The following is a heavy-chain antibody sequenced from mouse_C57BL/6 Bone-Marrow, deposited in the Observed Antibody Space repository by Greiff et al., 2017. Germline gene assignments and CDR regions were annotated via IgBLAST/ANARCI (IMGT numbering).Heavy chain of an antibody. V-gene: IGHV14-3*01. CDR3: ARRYYYGSSPYYFDY. CDR1: GFNIKNTY. Sequence: EVQLQQSVAELVRPGASVKLSCTASGFNIKNTYMHWVKQRPEQGLEWIGRIDPANGNTKYAPKFQGKATITADTSSNTAYLQLSSLTSEDTAIYYWARRYYYGSSPYYFDYWGQGTTLTVSS. D-gene: IGHD1-1*01. J-gene: IGHJ2*01. CDR2: IDPANGNT.